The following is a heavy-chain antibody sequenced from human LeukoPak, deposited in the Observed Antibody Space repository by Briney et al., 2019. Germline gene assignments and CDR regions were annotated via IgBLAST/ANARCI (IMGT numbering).Heavy chain of an antibody. CDR1: GGSISSSNW. V-gene: IGHV4-4*02. CDR3: ARIIYGDYEIPSLGFDY. CDR2: IYHSGST. D-gene: IGHD4-17*01. J-gene: IGHJ4*02. Sequence: SGTLSLTCDVSGGSISSSNWWRCVRQPPGKGLEWIGEIYHSGSTDYNPSLKSRVTISVDKSKNQFSLKLSSVTAADTAVYYCARIIYGDYEIPSLGFDYWGQGTLVTVSS.